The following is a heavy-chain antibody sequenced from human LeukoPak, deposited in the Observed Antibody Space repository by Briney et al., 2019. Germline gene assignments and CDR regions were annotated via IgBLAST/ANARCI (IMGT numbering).Heavy chain of an antibody. CDR3: ARGLNIVVVPAAVRNWFDP. D-gene: IGHD2-2*01. CDR1: GGSISSGGYS. Sequence: PSETLSLTCAVSGGSISSGGYSWSWIRQPPGKGLEWIGYIYHSGSTYYNPSLKSRVTISVDRSKNQFSLKLSSVTAADTAVYYCARGLNIVVVPAAVRNWFDPWGQGTLVTVSS. J-gene: IGHJ5*02. V-gene: IGHV4-30-2*01. CDR2: IYHSGST.